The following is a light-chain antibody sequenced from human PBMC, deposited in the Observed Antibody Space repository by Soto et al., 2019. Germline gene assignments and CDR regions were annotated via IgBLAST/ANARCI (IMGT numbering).Light chain of an antibody. CDR1: SSDIGGYNY. CDR3: SSYTSSSTRV. Sequence: QSALTQPPSASGSPGQSVTISCTGTSSDIGGYNYVSWYQQHPGKAPKLMIYEVSNRPSGVSNRFSGSKSVNTATLTISGLQAEDEADYYCSSYTSSSTRVFGTGTKVTVL. V-gene: IGLV2-14*01. J-gene: IGLJ1*01. CDR2: EVS.